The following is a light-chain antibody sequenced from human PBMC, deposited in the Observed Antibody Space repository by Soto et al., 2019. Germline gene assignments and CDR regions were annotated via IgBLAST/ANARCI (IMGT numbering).Light chain of an antibody. CDR2: GNS. V-gene: IGLV1-40*01. CDR3: QSYDSSVSGSWV. Sequence: QSVLTQPPSVSGAPGQRVTISCTGSSSNIGAGYDVHWYQQLPGTAPKLLIYGNSNRPSGVPDRFSGSKSGTSASLAITGLQAEEEADYYCQSYDSSVSGSWVFGGGTKVTVL. J-gene: IGLJ3*02. CDR1: SSNIGAGYD.